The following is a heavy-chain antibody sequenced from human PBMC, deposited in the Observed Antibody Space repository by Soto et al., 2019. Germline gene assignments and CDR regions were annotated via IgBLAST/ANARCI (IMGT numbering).Heavy chain of an antibody. CDR1: GDSISGSNYN. J-gene: IGHJ4*02. V-gene: IGHV4-39*01. CDR2: IYYRGST. Sequence: QLQLQESGPGLVRPSETLSLTCTVSGDSISGSNYNWGWIRQPPGKGLEWIASIYYRGSTYYNPSLQSRLTIYVDTSKNRFSLKLTSVTAADTAVYYCARHLYGSGIVGQHWGQGTLVTVSS. D-gene: IGHD3-10*01. CDR3: ARHLYGSGIVGQH.